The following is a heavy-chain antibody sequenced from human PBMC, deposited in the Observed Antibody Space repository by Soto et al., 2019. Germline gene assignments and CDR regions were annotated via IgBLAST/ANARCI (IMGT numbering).Heavy chain of an antibody. CDR3: ARARFSQWSQDYYGLDV. CDR1: GSLPVGSLSTYF. V-gene: IGHV4-34*01. Sequence: SVTLSLTCGLSGSLPVGSLSTYFWTWIRQPPGKGLEWIGEINHGGSPNYSPSLRGRVTISLDTSKKQFSLNLSSVTAADTAVYFCARARFSQWSQDYYGLDVWGQGTTVTVSS. J-gene: IGHJ6*02. D-gene: IGHD3-3*01. CDR2: INHGGSP.